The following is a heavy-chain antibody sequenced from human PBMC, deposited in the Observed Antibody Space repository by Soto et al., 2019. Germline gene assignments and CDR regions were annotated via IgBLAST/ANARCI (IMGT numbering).Heavy chain of an antibody. CDR2: VSGRGGDT. CDR1: GFSFSSFA. J-gene: IGHJ4*02. D-gene: IGHD3-3*01. Sequence: EVHLLQSGGGLVHPGGSLRLSCAASGFSFSSFALSWVRQSPGKGLEWVAAVSGRGGDTYYANSVKGRFTISRDNSQNTLFLQMNSLRAEDSAIYYCAKDPNYDFWSGFSAVYFEYWGQGTLVTVSS. CDR3: AKDPNYDFWSGFSAVYFEY. V-gene: IGHV3-23*01.